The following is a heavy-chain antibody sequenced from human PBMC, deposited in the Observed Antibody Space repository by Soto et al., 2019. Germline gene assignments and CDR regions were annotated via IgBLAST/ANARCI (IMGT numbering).Heavy chain of an antibody. CDR2: IKQDGSGK. CDR3: ARVEMATPRYYYYYGMDV. Sequence: PGGSLRLSCAASGFTFSSYWMSWVRQAPGKGLEWVANIKQDGSGKYYVDSVKGRFTISRDNAKNSLYLQMNSLRAEDTAVYYCARVEMATPRYYYYYGMDVWGQGTTVTVSS. D-gene: IGHD5-12*01. J-gene: IGHJ6*02. V-gene: IGHV3-7*01. CDR1: GFTFSSYW.